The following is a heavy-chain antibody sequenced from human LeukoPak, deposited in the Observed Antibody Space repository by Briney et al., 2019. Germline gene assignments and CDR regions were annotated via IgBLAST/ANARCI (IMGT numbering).Heavy chain of an antibody. CDR1: GDSLVSGHY. CDR3: AREGPMFDSGSYSKSLGY. D-gene: IGHD3-10*01. Sequence: KSSETLSLTCTVSGDSLVSGHYWGWIRQPPGQGLEWVGSVYHSGSIYYNPSLKSRVIMSVDTSKNQFSLKLSSLTAADTAVYYCAREGPMFDSGSYSKSLGYWGQGILVTVSS. V-gene: IGHV4-38-2*02. CDR2: VYHSGSI. J-gene: IGHJ4*02.